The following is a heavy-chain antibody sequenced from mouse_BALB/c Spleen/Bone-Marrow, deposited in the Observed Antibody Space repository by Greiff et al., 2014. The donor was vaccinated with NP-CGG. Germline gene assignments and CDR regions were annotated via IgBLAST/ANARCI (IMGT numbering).Heavy chain of an antibody. CDR1: GYIFTTNW. CDR3: ARDWDY. V-gene: IGHV1-7*01. CDR2: INPSTAYT. D-gene: IGHD4-1*01. J-gene: IGHJ3*01. Sequence: VQLQQSGTELAKPGASVKMSCKASGYIFTTNWMHWVKQRPGQGLEWIGYINPSTAYTDYNQKFKDKATLTADKSSSTAYMQLNSLTSDDSAVYYCARDWDYWGQGTLVTVSA.